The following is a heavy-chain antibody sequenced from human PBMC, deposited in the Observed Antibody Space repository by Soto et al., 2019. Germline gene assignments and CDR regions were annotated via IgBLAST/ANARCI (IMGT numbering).Heavy chain of an antibody. CDR3: ARDSYGGNSGYYYYGMDV. CDR2: IKQDGSEK. CDR1: GFTFSSYW. D-gene: IGHD2-21*02. V-gene: IGHV3-7*01. J-gene: IGHJ6*02. Sequence: EVQLVESGGGLVQPGGSLRLSCAASGFTFSSYWMSWVRQAPGKGLEWVANIKQDGSEKYYVDSVKGRFTISRDNAKNSLYLQMNSMRAEDTAVYYGARDSYGGNSGYYYYGMDVWGQGTTVTVSS.